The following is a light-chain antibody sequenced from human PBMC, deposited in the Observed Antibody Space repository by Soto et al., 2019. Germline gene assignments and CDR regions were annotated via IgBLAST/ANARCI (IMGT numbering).Light chain of an antibody. V-gene: IGLV1-47*01. CDR1: SSSIESNY. Sequence: QSVLTQPPSASGTPGQRVTISCSGTSSSIESNYVYWYQQLPGTAPRLLIYRNNQRPSGVPDRFSGSKSGTSASLAISALRSEDEADYYCSSYTSSSTWVFGGGTKLTVL. CDR2: RNN. CDR3: SSYTSSSTWV. J-gene: IGLJ3*02.